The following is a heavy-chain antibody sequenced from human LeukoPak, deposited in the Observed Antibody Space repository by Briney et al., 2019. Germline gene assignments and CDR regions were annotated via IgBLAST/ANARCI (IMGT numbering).Heavy chain of an antibody. CDR1: GFTFRNYG. J-gene: IGHJ4*02. Sequence: GGSLRLSCAASGFTFRNYGMSWVRQAPGKGLEWVSVVSDSGSSAYYTDSVKGRFTISRDDAKNTMYLQMNSLRAEDTAVYYCARGFSTVTTDWGQGTLVTASS. V-gene: IGHV3-23*01. CDR3: ARGFSTVTTD. CDR2: VSDSGSSA. D-gene: IGHD4-17*01.